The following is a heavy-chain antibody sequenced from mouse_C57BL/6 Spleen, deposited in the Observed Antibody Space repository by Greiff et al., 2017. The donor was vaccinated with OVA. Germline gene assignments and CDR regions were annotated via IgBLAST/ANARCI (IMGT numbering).Heavy chain of an antibody. CDR2: INPNNGGT. CDR1: GYTFTDYN. Sequence: EVQLQESGPELVKPGASVKMSCKASGYTFTDYNMHWVKQSHGKSLEWIGYINPNNGGTSYNQKFKGKATLTVNKSSSTAYMELRSLTSEDSAVYYCARRFITTVVFDYWGQGTTLTVSS. CDR3: ARRFITTVVFDY. D-gene: IGHD1-1*01. J-gene: IGHJ2*01. V-gene: IGHV1-22*01.